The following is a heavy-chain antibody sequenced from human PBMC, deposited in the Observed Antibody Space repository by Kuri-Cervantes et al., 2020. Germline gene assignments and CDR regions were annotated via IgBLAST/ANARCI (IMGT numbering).Heavy chain of an antibody. J-gene: IGHJ3*02. CDR1: GYTIASFG. Sequence: ASVKVSCKASGYTIASFGISWVRQAPGQGLEWMGWVSAYNGDTKYAPKLQGRVTMTTDTSTSTAYMELRSLTSDDTAVYYCARDLKEGHRYYYDSSGYYAFDIWGQGTMVTVSS. CDR2: VSAYNGDT. CDR3: ARDLKEGHRYYYDSSGYYAFDI. D-gene: IGHD3-22*01. V-gene: IGHV1-18*01.